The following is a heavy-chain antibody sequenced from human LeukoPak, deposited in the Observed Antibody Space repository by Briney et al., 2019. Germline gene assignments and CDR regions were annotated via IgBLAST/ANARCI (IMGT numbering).Heavy chain of an antibody. Sequence: GGSLRLSCAASGFTFSSYWMNWVRQAPGKGLEWVANIKQDGSERFYVDSVRGRFTISRDNAKNSLYLQMNSLRVEDTAIYYCARAYSSGWFQAGYWGQGTLVTVSS. J-gene: IGHJ4*02. CDR3: ARAYSSGWFQAGY. CDR1: GFTFSSYW. D-gene: IGHD6-19*01. CDR2: IKQDGSER. V-gene: IGHV3-7*04.